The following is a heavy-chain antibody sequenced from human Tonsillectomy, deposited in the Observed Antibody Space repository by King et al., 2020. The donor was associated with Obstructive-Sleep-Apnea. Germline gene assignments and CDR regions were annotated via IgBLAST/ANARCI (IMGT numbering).Heavy chain of an antibody. Sequence: QLVQSGAEVKKPGASVKVSCKTSGYTFTGYHIHWVRQAPGQGLEWMGWINPNSGGTNYAQKFKGRVTMTRDTSISTAYMELSRLISDDTAVYYCATVAVSTATYYFDYWGQGTLVTVSS. V-gene: IGHV1-2*02. CDR2: INPNSGGT. D-gene: IGHD4-17*01. CDR1: GYTFTGYH. J-gene: IGHJ4*02. CDR3: ATVAVSTATYYFDY.